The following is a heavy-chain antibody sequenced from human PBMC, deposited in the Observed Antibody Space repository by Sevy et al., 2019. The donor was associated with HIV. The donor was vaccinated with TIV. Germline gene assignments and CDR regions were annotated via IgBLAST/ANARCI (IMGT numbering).Heavy chain of an antibody. D-gene: IGHD3-3*01. J-gene: IGHJ6*02. V-gene: IGHV3-23*01. CDR3: ARRPDLGVVILTGVLHV. CDR2: ISGSGGST. Sequence: GGSLRLSCAASGFSFSSYAMSWVRQTPGKGLQWVSVISGSGGSTYYADSVKGRFTIFRDNSRNTVYLQMNSLRAEDTAVYYCARRPDLGVVILTGVLHVWGQGTTVTVSS. CDR1: GFSFSSYA.